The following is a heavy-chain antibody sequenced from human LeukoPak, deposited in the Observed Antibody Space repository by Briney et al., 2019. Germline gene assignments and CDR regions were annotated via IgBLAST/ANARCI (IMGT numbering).Heavy chain of an antibody. D-gene: IGHD1-14*01. V-gene: IGHV3-11*04. J-gene: IGHJ2*01. CDR1: GFTFSDYY. CDR3: ARVSESEWYFDL. Sequence: GGSLRLSCVASGFTFSDYYMSWIRQAPGKGLEWVSYISGSGSSIYYADSVKGRFTISRDNAKNSLSLQMNSLRAEDTAVYSCARVSESEWYFDLWGRGTLVTVSS. CDR2: ISGSGSSI.